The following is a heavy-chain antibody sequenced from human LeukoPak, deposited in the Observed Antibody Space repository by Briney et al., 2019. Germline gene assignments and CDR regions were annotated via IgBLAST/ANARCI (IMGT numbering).Heavy chain of an antibody. D-gene: IGHD1-26*01. V-gene: IGHV3-66*01. CDR1: GFTFSSNY. J-gene: IGHJ3*02. CDR2: IYSGGST. Sequence: GGSLILSCAASGFTFSSNYMSLVRQAPGKGLEWVSVIYSGGSTYHADSVKGRFTISRDNSKNTLYLQMNSLRDDDTAVYYCARIVAGGAFDIWGQGTMFTV. CDR3: ARIVAGGAFDI.